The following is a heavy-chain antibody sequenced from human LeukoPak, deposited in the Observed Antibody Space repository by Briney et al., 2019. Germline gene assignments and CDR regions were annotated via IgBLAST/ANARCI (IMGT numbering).Heavy chain of an antibody. CDR2: IYYSGST. CDR3: ARATGGYSSSWNGEGWFDP. Sequence: SETLSLTCTVSGGSISSYYWSWIRQPPGKGLEWSGYIYYSGSTTYNPSFKSRVTISVVTSKNQFSLKLSSVTAADTAVYYCARATGGYSSSWNGEGWFDPWGQGTLVTVSS. D-gene: IGHD6-13*01. V-gene: IGHV4-59*08. J-gene: IGHJ5*02. CDR1: GGSISSYY.